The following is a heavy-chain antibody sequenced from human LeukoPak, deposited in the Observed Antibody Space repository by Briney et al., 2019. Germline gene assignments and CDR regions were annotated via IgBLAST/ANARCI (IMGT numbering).Heavy chain of an antibody. CDR2: IKPDGSQI. J-gene: IGHJ4*02. Sequence: SGGSLRLSCAASGFRFRDYWMDWLRQAPGMGLEWVASIKPDGSQIDYVDSVKGRFTISRDNAQNSLYLQMNSLRVEDTAVYYCARDDASSSFTYWGQGALVTVSS. V-gene: IGHV3-7*01. CDR3: ARDDASSSFTY. CDR1: GFRFRDYW. D-gene: IGHD3-16*01.